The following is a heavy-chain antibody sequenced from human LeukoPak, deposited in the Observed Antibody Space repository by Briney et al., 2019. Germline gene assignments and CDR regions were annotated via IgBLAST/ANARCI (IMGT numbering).Heavy chain of an antibody. J-gene: IGHJ4*02. CDR2: ISASGDNT. CDR3: ANDLRFFDY. CDR1: GFTFSDYA. V-gene: IGHV3-23*01. Sequence: PGGSLRLSCAASGFTFSDYAMTWVRQAPGKGLDWVSVISASGDNTYYADSVKGRFTISRDNSKNTLYLQMSSLRAEDTAVYYCANDLRFFDYWGQGTLVTVSS.